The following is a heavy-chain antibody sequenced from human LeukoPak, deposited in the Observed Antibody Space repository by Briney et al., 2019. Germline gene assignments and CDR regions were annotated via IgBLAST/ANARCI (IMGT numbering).Heavy chain of an antibody. J-gene: IGHJ4*02. Sequence: PGGSLRLSCAASGFTFTNAWMNWVRQAPGKGLEWVGRIKSKTDGRTTDYAAPVKGRFTISRDDSKNTLYLQMNSLNSEDTAVYYCTTNGRYSSLDYWGQGTLVTVSS. D-gene: IGHD5-18*01. CDR3: TTNGRYSSLDY. CDR1: GFTFTNAW. V-gene: IGHV3-15*01. CDR2: IKSKTDGRTT.